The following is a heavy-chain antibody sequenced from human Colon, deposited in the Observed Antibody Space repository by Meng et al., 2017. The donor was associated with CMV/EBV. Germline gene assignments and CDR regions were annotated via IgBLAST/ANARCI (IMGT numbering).Heavy chain of an antibody. CDR2: INPHSGDT. V-gene: IGHV1-2*02. D-gene: IGHD2-2*01. Sequence: ASVKVSCKSSGYPFIAYFIHWVRQAPGQGLEWMGWINPHSGDTNYAPRLQGRVTMTRDTSINTTYMELSSLRSDDTAVYYCARIFGLIPAVLQSRTNKWLDPWGQGTLVTVSS. CDR3: ARIFGLIPAVLQSRTNKWLDP. J-gene: IGHJ5*02. CDR1: GYPFIAYF.